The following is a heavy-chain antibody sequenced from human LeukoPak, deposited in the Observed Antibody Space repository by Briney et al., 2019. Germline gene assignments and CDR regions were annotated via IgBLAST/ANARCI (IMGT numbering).Heavy chain of an antibody. CDR1: GYAFPHYG. J-gene: IGHJ4*02. D-gene: IGHD6-13*01. Sequence: ASVKVSCKASGYAFPHYGVQWVRQTPGQTLEWMGWINAGNGDDTKYSQKFQARLTMTTDTSATTVYMELNSLRSEDTAVYYCARSGSNWSCDSWGQGTLVTVSS. CDR3: ARSGSNWSCDS. V-gene: IGHV1-3*01. CDR2: INAGNGDDT.